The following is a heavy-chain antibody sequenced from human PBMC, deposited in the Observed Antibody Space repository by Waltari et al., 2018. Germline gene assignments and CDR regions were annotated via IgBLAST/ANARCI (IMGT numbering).Heavy chain of an antibody. CDR2: ISDGGGII. J-gene: IGHJ4*02. Sequence: EVQLLESGGGLVLPGGSLRLSCAASGFTFSTYVMNWVRQAPGKGLEWFSSISDGGGIINYADSVKGRFTISRDNSKNTGYLQMKSLRAEDTAVYYCARGSGVDYWGQGTLVTISS. CDR1: GFTFSTYV. CDR3: ARGSGVDY. V-gene: IGHV3-23*01. D-gene: IGHD7-27*01.